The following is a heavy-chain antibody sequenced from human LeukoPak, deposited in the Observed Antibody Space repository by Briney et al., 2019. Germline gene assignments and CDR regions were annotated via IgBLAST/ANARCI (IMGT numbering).Heavy chain of an antibody. D-gene: IGHD3-22*01. CDR3: ARDHDSSGYYDY. V-gene: IGHV3-20*01. Sequence: PGGSLRLSCAASGFTFDDYGMSWVRQAPGKGLEWVSGINWNGGSTGYADSVKGRFTISRDNAKNSLYLQMNSPRAEDTALYHCARDHDSSGYYDYWGQGTLVTVSS. CDR1: GFTFDDYG. J-gene: IGHJ4*02. CDR2: INWNGGST.